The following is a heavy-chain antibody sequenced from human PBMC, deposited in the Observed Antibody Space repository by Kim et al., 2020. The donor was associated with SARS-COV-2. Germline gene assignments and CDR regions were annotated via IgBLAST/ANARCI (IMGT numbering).Heavy chain of an antibody. J-gene: IGHJ6*02. V-gene: IGHV3-23*01. CDR1: GFSFNNYA. CDR3: ATTPLLFNYYGIDV. D-gene: IGHD2-21*02. CDR2: ISGSGSGI. Sequence: GGSLRLSCTASGFSFNNYAMNWVRQGPGKGLEWVASISGSGSGIYYADSVNGRFTISRDNSKNTLFLQMNRLRVEDTALYYCATTPLLFNYYGIDVWGQGTTVTVSS.